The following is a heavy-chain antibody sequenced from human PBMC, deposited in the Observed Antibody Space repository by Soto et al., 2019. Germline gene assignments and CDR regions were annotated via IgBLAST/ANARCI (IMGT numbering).Heavy chain of an antibody. CDR3: ARNRGIAVAGLKY. D-gene: IGHD6-19*01. Sequence: QVQLVQSGAEVKKPGASVKVSCKASGYTFTSYAMHWVRQAPGQRLEWMGWINAGNGNTKYSQKFQGRVTITRDTSASTAYMELSSLRSEDTAVYYCARNRGIAVAGLKYWGQGTLVTVSS. CDR2: INAGNGNT. J-gene: IGHJ4*02. V-gene: IGHV1-3*01. CDR1: GYTFTSYA.